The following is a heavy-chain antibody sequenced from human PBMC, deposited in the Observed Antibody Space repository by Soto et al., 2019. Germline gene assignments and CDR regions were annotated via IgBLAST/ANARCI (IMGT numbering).Heavy chain of an antibody. D-gene: IGHD2-15*01. CDR2: IYYSGSS. CDR1: GGSISSGSYH. CDR3: AGFSEVAATEINWFDP. V-gene: IGHV4-31*03. J-gene: IGHJ5*02. Sequence: KSSETLSLTCTVSGGSISSGSYHWSWIRQHPGKGLEWIGNIYYSGSSYYNPSLKSRATISIDTSKDQFSLRLGSVTAADTAVYYCAGFSEVAATEINWFDPWGQGTLVTVSS.